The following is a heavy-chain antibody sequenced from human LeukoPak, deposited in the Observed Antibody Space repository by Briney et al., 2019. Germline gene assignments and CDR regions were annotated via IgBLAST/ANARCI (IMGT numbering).Heavy chain of an antibody. Sequence: GGSLRLSCAASGFTFNSYAMSWVRQAPGKGLEWVSAISGSGGSTYYADSVKGRFTISRDNSKNTLYLQMNSLRAEDTAVYYCAKDPYSSGRNWFDPWGQGTLVTVSS. V-gene: IGHV3-23*01. CDR2: ISGSGGST. J-gene: IGHJ5*02. CDR3: AKDPYSSGRNWFDP. CDR1: GFTFNSYA. D-gene: IGHD6-19*01.